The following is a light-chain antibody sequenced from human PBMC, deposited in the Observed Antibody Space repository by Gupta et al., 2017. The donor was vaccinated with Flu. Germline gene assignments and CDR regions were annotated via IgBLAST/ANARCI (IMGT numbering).Light chain of an antibody. CDR1: TSNIGSNY. CDR3: AAWDDSLSVGV. J-gene: IGLJ1*01. CDR2: KNN. V-gene: IGLV1-47*01. Sequence: QSVLTQPPSASGTPGQRVTISCSGSTSNIGSNYVYWYQQLPGAAPQLLIYKNNQRPSGVTDRFSGSKYGTSASLAISGLRSEDEADYYCAAWDDSLSVGVFGTGTKVTVL.